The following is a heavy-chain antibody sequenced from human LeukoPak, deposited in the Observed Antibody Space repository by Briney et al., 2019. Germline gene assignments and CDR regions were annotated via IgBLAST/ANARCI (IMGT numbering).Heavy chain of an antibody. CDR2: IYTSGST. V-gene: IGHV4-61*02. CDR3: ARPPSGSYYSWFDP. J-gene: IGHJ5*02. D-gene: IGHD1-26*01. Sequence: PSQTLSLTCTVSGGSISSGSYYWSWIRQPAGKGLEWIGRIYTSGSTNYNPSLKSRVTISVDTSKNQFSLKLSSVTAADTALYYCARPPSGSYYSWFDPWGQGTLVTVSS. CDR1: GGSISSGSYY.